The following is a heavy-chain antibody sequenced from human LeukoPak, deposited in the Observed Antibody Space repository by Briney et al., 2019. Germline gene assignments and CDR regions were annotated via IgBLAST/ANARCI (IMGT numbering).Heavy chain of an antibody. CDR1: GFSFSRYW. CDR2: INSDGSST. V-gene: IGHV3-74*01. D-gene: IGHD3-22*01. CDR3: ARVGDSSGYYSWGFDY. J-gene: IGHJ4*02. Sequence: PGGSLRLSCAASGFSFSRYWMHWVRQAPGKGLVWVSRINSDGSSTSYADSVKGRFTISRDNAKNTLYLQMNSLRAEDTAVYYCARVGDSSGYYSWGFDYWGQGTLVTVSS.